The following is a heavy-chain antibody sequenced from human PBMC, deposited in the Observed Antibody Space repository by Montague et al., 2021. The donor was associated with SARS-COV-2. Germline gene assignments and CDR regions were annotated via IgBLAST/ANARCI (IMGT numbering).Heavy chain of an antibody. CDR2: IYYSGST. Sequence: SETLSLTCTVSGGSTSPYYWNWIRQSPGKRLEWIGDIYYSGSTTYNPSLESRVTISVDTSKNQFSLRLSSVTAADTAVYYCARGIWYANWGQGILVTVSS. V-gene: IGHV4-59*01. D-gene: IGHD6-13*01. CDR3: ARGIWYAN. J-gene: IGHJ4*02. CDR1: GGSTSPYY.